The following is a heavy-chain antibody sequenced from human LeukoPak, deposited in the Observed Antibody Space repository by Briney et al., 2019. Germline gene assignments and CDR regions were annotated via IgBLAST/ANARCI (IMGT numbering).Heavy chain of an antibody. Sequence: GGSLRLSCAASGFTFSSYSMNWVRQAPGKGLEWVSSISSSSSYIYYADSVKGRFTISRDNAKNSLYLQMNSLRAEDTAVYYCTRVQGDMVRGVIIFGYYFDYWGQGTLVTVSS. CDR1: GFTFSSYS. D-gene: IGHD3-10*01. V-gene: IGHV3-21*01. CDR3: TRVQGDMVRGVIIFGYYFDY. CDR2: ISSSSSYI. J-gene: IGHJ4*02.